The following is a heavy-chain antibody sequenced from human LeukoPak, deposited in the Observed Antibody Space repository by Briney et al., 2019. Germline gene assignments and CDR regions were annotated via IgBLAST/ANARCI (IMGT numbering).Heavy chain of an antibody. CDR3: ARGVGAYYMDV. D-gene: IGHD1-26*01. CDR2: IYHSGST. V-gene: IGHV4-38-2*02. Sequence: PSETLSLTCTVSGYSISSGYYWGWIRQPPGKGLEWIGSIYHSGSTYYNPSLKSRVTLSVDTSKNQISLKLSSVTAADTAVYYCARGVGAYYMDVWGKGTTVTISS. CDR1: GYSISSGYY. J-gene: IGHJ6*03.